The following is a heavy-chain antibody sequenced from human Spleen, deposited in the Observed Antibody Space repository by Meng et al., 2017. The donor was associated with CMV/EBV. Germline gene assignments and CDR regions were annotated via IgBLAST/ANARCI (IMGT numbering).Heavy chain of an antibody. CDR3: ARALSGYSYGPVGFIDY. D-gene: IGHD5-18*01. V-gene: IGHV3-48*03. CDR2: INSFDSTI. CDR1: GFIFSNYE. Sequence: GGSLRLSCAASGFIFSNYEMNWVRQAPGKGLEWVSYINSFDSTIYYADSVQGRFTISRDNAKDSLYLQMNSLRVEDTAVYYCARALSGYSYGPVGFIDYWGRGTLVTVSS. J-gene: IGHJ4*02.